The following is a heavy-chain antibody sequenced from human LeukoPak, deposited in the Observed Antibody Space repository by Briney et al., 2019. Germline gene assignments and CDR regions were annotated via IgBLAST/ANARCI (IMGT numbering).Heavy chain of an antibody. CDR3: ARPYDYVWGSYRYTGYGAFDI. V-gene: IGHV4-34*01. J-gene: IGHJ3*02. CDR2: INHSGST. Sequence: PSETLSLTCAVYGESFSGYYWSWIRQPPGKGLEWIGEINHSGSTNYNPSLKSRVTISVDTSKNQFSLKLSSVTAADTAVYYCARPYDYVWGSYRYTGYGAFDIWGQGTMVTVSS. CDR1: GESFSGYY. D-gene: IGHD3-16*02.